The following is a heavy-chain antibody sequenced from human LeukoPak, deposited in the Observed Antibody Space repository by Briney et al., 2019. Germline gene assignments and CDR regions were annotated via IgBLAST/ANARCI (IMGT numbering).Heavy chain of an antibody. CDR3: ARGRTDPFGMDV. Sequence: SVKVSCKASGGTFSSYAISWVRQAPGQGLEWMGRIIPILGIANYAQKFQGRVMITADKSTSTAYMELSSLRSEDTAVYYCARGRTDPFGMDVWGQGTTVTVSS. J-gene: IGHJ6*02. V-gene: IGHV1-69*04. CDR2: IIPILGIA. CDR1: GGTFSSYA.